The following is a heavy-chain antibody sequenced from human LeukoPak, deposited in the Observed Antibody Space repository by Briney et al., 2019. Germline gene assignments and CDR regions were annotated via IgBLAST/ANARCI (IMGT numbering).Heavy chain of an antibody. J-gene: IGHJ4*02. Sequence: SETLSLTCAVYGGSFSAYYRSWIRQPPGKGLEWIGEINHSGSTNYNPSLKSRVTISVDTSKNQFSLKLSSVTAADTTVYYCARGQYSSGWYQYWGQGTLVTVSS. CDR2: INHSGST. V-gene: IGHV4-34*01. D-gene: IGHD6-19*01. CDR3: ARGQYSSGWYQY. CDR1: GGSFSAYY.